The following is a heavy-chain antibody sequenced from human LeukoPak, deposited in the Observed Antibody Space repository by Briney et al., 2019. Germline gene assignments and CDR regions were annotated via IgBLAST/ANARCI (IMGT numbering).Heavy chain of an antibody. V-gene: IGHV1-69*05. CDR1: GGTFSSYA. CDR2: IIPIFGTA. CDR3: ARDYYYDSSGYYPTFDY. D-gene: IGHD3-22*01. J-gene: IGHJ4*02. Sequence: ASVKVSCKASGGTFSSYAISWVRQAPGQGLEWMGGIIPIFGTANYAQKFQGRVTMTRDTSTSTVYMELSSLRSEDTAVYYCARDYYYDSSGYYPTFDYWGQGTLVTVSS.